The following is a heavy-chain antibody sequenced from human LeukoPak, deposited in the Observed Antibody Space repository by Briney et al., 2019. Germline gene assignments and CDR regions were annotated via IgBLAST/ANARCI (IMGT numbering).Heavy chain of an antibody. CDR2: ISGSGGST. CDR1: GFTFSSYA. J-gene: IGHJ4*02. D-gene: IGHD3-10*01. CDR3: AKVWVSMVRGAFDY. Sequence: GGSLRLSCAASGFTFSSYAMSWVRQAPGKGLEWVSGISGSGGSTYYADSVKGRFTISRDNSKNTLYLQMNSLRAEDTAVYYCAKVWVSMVRGAFDYWGQGTLVTVSS. V-gene: IGHV3-23*01.